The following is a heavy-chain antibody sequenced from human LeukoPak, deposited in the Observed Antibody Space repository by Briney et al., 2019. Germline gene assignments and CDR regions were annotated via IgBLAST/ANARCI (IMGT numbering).Heavy chain of an antibody. CDR3: AQDLDSYYDSSGSLDY. V-gene: IGHV3-30*02. CDR1: VVTFSSYG. CDR2: IRYDGSNK. Sequence: PGGALRLSCAASVVTFSSYGMHWGRQAPGKGLEWVAFIRYDGSNKYYADSVKGRFTISRDNSKHTLYLQMNSLRAEDTAVYYCAQDLDSYYDSSGSLDYWGQGTLVTVSS. D-gene: IGHD3-22*01. J-gene: IGHJ4*02.